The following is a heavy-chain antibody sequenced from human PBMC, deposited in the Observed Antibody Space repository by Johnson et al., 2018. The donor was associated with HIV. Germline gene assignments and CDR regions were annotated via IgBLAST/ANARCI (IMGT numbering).Heavy chain of an antibody. CDR3: ARLRAEAQFDAFDI. CDR2: ISYDGSNK. D-gene: IGHD5-24*01. V-gene: IGHV3-30*03. Sequence: VQLVESGGGVVQPGRSLRLSCAASGFTFSSYGMHWVRQAPGKGLEWVAVISYDGSNKYYADSVKGRFTISRDNSKKTLYLQMNSLRDEDTAVYYCARLRAEAQFDAFDIWGQGTMVTVSS. J-gene: IGHJ3*02. CDR1: GFTFSSYG.